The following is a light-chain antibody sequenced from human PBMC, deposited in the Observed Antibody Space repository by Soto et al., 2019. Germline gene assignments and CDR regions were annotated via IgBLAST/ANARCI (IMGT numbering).Light chain of an antibody. Sequence: QSVLTQPPSVSGSPGQSITISCTGTSRDVGGYNYVSWHQQHPGKAPKVIITEVSNRPSGVSNRFSGSKSGNTASLTISGLQADDEADYYCSSYVSYSTFVVFGGGTKLTVL. J-gene: IGLJ2*01. CDR3: SSYVSYSTFVV. CDR2: EVS. V-gene: IGLV2-14*01. CDR1: SRDVGGYNY.